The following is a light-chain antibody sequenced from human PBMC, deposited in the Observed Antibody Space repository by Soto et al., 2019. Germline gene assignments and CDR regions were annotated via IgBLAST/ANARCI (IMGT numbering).Light chain of an antibody. J-gene: IGLJ1*01. CDR3: SSYTSSSTLYV. V-gene: IGLV2-14*01. CDR2: DVS. Sequence: QSLLTQPSSVYRSPGQSITISCTGTSSDVGGYNYVSWYQQYPGKAPKLMIYDVSNRPSGISNRFSGSKSGNTASLTISGLQAEDEADYYCSSYTSSSTLYVFGTGTKVTVL. CDR1: SSDVGGYNY.